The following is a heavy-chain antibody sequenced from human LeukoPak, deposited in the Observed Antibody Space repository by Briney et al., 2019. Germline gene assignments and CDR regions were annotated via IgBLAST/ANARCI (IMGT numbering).Heavy chain of an antibody. Sequence: SETLSLTCAVYGGSFSGYYWSWIRQPPGKGLEWIGSTYYSGSTYYNPSLKSRVTISVDTSKNQFSLKLSSVTAADTAVYYCARVTSYSGSSDIWGQGTMVTVSS. CDR1: GGSFSGYY. CDR2: TYYSGST. CDR3: ARVTSYSGSSDI. V-gene: IGHV4-34*01. J-gene: IGHJ3*02. D-gene: IGHD1-26*01.